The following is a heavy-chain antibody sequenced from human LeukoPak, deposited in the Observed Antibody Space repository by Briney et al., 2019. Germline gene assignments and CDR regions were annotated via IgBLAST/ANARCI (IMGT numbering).Heavy chain of an antibody. CDR1: GGSIRSTSYY. D-gene: IGHD1-26*01. J-gene: IGHJ6*03. V-gene: IGHV4-39*01. Sequence: SETLSLTCTVSGGSIRSTSYYWGWIRQPPGKGLEWIVSIYHSGSTYYNPPLKSRVTISVDTSKNQFSLKLRSVTAADTAIYYCARRGPWSGGYDFMDVWGKGTTVTVSS. CDR3: ARRGPWSGGYDFMDV. CDR2: IYHSGST.